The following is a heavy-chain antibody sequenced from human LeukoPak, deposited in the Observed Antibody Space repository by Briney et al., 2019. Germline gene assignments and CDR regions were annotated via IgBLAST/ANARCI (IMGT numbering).Heavy chain of an antibody. Sequence: GSSVKVSCKASGGTFSSYAISWVRQAPGQGLEWMRGIIPIFGTANYAQKFQGRVTITTDESTSTAYMELSSLRSEDTAVYYCARMGSSGYYYAYWGQGTLVTVSS. V-gene: IGHV1-69*05. D-gene: IGHD3-22*01. J-gene: IGHJ4*02. CDR3: ARMGSSGYYYAY. CDR2: IIPIFGTA. CDR1: GGTFSSYA.